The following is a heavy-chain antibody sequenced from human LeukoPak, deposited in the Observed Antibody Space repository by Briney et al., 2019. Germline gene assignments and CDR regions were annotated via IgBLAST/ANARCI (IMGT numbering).Heavy chain of an antibody. J-gene: IGHJ6*03. V-gene: IGHV4-34*01. Sequence: SETLSLTCAVYGGSFSGYYWSWIRQPPGKGLEWIGEINHSGSTNYNPSLKSRVTISVDTSKNQFSLNLSSVTAADTAVYYCARTMEGYCSGGSCYQYSYYMDVWGKGTTVTVSS. CDR2: INHSGST. CDR3: ARTMEGYCSGGSCYQYSYYMDV. D-gene: IGHD2-15*01. CDR1: GGSFSGYY.